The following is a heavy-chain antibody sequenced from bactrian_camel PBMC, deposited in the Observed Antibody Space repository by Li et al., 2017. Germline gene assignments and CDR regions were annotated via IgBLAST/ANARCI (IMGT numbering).Heavy chain of an antibody. CDR3: VTAARSGYLYELGY. CDR1: GYSLSGSSNC. CDR2: IYSVGGNT. Sequence: VQLVESGGGSVQAGGTLRLSCEASGYSLSGSSNCMGWFRQAPGKEREGVAAIYSVGGNTFYADSVKGEGRFTISQDKVKTTVHLQMNNLKSEDTALYYCVTAARSGYLYELGYWGQGTQVTVS. J-gene: IGHJ4*01. D-gene: IGHD7*01. V-gene: IGHV3S40*01.